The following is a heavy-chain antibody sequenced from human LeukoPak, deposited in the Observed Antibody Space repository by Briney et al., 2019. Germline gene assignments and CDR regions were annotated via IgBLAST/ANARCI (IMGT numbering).Heavy chain of an antibody. D-gene: IGHD3-3*01. CDR1: GCSISSGGYY. J-gene: IGHJ4*02. CDR2: INCSGST. V-gene: IGHV4-31*03. Sequence: SETLSLSCTASGCSISSGGYYWSWIRQHPGKGLEWIGYINCSGSTYYNPSLKSRVTISVDTSKNQFSLKLSSVTAADTAVYYCARDAGSGYYRGSNYFDYWGQGTLVTVSS. CDR3: ARDAGSGYYRGSNYFDY.